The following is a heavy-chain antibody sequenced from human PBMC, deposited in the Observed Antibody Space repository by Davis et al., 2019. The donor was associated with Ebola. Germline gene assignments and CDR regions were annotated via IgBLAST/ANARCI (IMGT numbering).Heavy chain of an antibody. Sequence: SVKVSCKASGGTFSSYAISWVRQAPGQGLEWMGGIIPIFGTANYAQKFQGRVTITADESTSTAYMELSSLRSEDTAVYYCARVPPYCSGGSCHFDYWGQGTLVTVSS. D-gene: IGHD2-15*01. V-gene: IGHV1-69*13. CDR3: ARVPPYCSGGSCHFDY. J-gene: IGHJ4*02. CDR1: GGTFSSYA. CDR2: IIPIFGTA.